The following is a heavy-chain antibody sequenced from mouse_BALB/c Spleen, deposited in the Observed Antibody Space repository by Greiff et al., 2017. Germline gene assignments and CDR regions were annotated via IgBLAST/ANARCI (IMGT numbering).Heavy chain of an antibody. D-gene: IGHD2-4*01. Sequence: VQLQQSGPELVKPGASVKISCKASGYSFTDYIMLWVKQSHGKSLEWIGNINPYYGSTSYNLKFKGKATLTVDKSSSTAYMQLNSLTSEDSAVYYCARRGGLRYAMDYWGQGTSVTVSS. CDR3: ARRGGLRYAMDY. V-gene: IGHV1-39*01. J-gene: IGHJ4*01. CDR1: GYSFTDYI. CDR2: INPYYGST.